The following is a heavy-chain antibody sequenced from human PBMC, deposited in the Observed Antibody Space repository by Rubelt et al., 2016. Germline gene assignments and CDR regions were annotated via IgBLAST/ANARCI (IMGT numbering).Heavy chain of an antibody. CDR3: AKVRSEVVEAALNY. Sequence: GGGLVQPGGSLRLSCAASGVTFTNYWMHWVRQAPGKGLVWVSRIDSDGNTTDYADSVKGRFTISRDNARNTLHLQMNSLRAEDTALYSCAKVRSEVVEAALNYWGQGTLVTVSS. V-gene: IGHV3-74*01. D-gene: IGHD2-15*01. CDR2: IDSDGNTT. CDR1: GVTFTNYW. J-gene: IGHJ4*02.